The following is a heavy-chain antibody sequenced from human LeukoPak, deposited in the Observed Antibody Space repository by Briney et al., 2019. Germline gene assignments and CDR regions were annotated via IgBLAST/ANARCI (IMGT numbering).Heavy chain of an antibody. V-gene: IGHV3-23*01. CDR3: AHGAMYQLDY. Sequence: GGSLRLSCAASGFIFSNNGMSWVRQAPGRGLEWVSSIRGSAGNAYYADSVKGRFTISRDDSTNTLYLQMNSLRAEDTAVYYCAHGAMYQLDYWGQGTLVIVSS. D-gene: IGHD2-2*01. J-gene: IGHJ4*02. CDR2: IRGSAGNA. CDR1: GFIFSNNG.